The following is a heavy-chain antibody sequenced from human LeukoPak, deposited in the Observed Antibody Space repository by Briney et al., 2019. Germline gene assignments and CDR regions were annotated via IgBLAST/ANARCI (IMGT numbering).Heavy chain of an antibody. V-gene: IGHV1-3*04. Sequence: ASVKVSCKTSGYTFTKHPMHWVRQAPGQRLEWMGWINTDNGNTKYSEKFQGRVAITRDTSASTAYMELNSLTSEDTALYYCAPLIGAYFDYWGREPWSPSPQ. CDR2: INTDNGNT. D-gene: IGHD3-10*01. CDR3: APLIGAYFDY. J-gene: IGHJ4*02. CDR1: GYTFTKHP.